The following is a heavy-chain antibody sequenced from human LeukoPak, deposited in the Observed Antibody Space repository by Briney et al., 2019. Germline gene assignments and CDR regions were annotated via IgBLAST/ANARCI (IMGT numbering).Heavy chain of an antibody. D-gene: IGHD3-22*01. CDR1: GGSISSGSYY. V-gene: IGHV4-61*02. Sequence: KSSQTLSLTCTVSGGSISSGSYYWSWIRQPAGKGLEWIGRIYTSGSTNYNPSLKSRVTISVDTSKNQFSLKLSSVTAADTAVYYCASGTYYYDSSGPASFDIWGQGTMVTVSS. CDR3: ASGTYYYDSSGPASFDI. J-gene: IGHJ3*02. CDR2: IYTSGST.